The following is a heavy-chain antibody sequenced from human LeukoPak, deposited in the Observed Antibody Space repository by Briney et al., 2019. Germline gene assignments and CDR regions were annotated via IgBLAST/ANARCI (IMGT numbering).Heavy chain of an antibody. CDR1: GYTFTSYG. J-gene: IGHJ2*01. CDR3: ARETAHSGYFDL. CDR2: INSYNGNT. Sequence: ASVKVSCKASGYTFTSYGISWVRQAPGQGLEWMGWINSYNGNTNYAQKLQGRVTMTTDTSTSTAYMELRSLRSDDTAVYYCARETAHSGYFDLWGRGTLVTVSS. V-gene: IGHV1-18*01.